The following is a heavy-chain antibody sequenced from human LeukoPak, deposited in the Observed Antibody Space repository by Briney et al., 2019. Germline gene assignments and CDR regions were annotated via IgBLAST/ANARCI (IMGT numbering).Heavy chain of an antibody. Sequence: GGSLRLSCAASGFTFSSYWMSWVRQAPGKGLEWVANIKQDGSEKYYVDSVKGRFTISRDNAKNPLYLQMNSLRAEDTAVYYCARVLQTDTYYDFWSGPKSMAFDIWGQGTMVTVSS. J-gene: IGHJ3*02. CDR1: GFTFSSYW. CDR3: ARVLQTDTYYDFWSGPKSMAFDI. D-gene: IGHD3-3*01. CDR2: IKQDGSEK. V-gene: IGHV3-7*01.